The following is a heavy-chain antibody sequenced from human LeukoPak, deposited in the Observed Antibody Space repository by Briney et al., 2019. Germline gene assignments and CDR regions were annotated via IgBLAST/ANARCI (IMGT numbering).Heavy chain of an antibody. CDR2: IKSRGNSHAT. D-gene: IGHD2-2*02. Sequence: RSGGSLRLSCVASGFTFSGSAMHWVCQASGKGLEWVGHIKSRGNSHATASAASLKGRFTISRDDSKNTAFLQLNSLQTDDTAMYYCARQSGAAVPFVYWGQGTLVTVAS. J-gene: IGHJ4*02. CDR1: GFTFSGSA. V-gene: IGHV3-73*01. CDR3: ARQSGAAVPFVY.